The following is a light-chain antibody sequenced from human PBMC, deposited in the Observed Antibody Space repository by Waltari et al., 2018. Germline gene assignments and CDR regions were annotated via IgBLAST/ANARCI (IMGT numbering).Light chain of an antibody. CDR1: RSNLRTHR. Sequence: QSVLTPPPSPSGAPGQRVTISCSGSRSNLRTHRVNWYQHFPGTAPKLLISTNNLRPSGVPDRVSGSKSGTSASLAISGLQSEDEADYYCATWDDRLDGVVFGGGTKLTV. J-gene: IGLJ3*02. V-gene: IGLV1-44*01. CDR2: TNN. CDR3: ATWDDRLDGVV.